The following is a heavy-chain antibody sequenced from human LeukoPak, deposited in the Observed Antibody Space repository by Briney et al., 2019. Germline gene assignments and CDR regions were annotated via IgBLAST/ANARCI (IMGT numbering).Heavy chain of an antibody. Sequence: PGGSLRLSCAASGFTFSSYGMYWVRQAPGKGLEWVAFIRYDGSNKYYADSVKGRFTISRDDSKNTLYLQMNSLRAEDTAVYYCATSFGPVIAAAGTGADWGQGTLVTVSS. CDR3: ATSFGPVIAAAGTGAD. CDR2: IRYDGSNK. D-gene: IGHD6-13*01. J-gene: IGHJ4*02. CDR1: GFTFSSYG. V-gene: IGHV3-30*02.